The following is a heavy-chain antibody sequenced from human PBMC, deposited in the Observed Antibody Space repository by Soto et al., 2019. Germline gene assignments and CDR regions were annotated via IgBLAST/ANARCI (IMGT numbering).Heavy chain of an antibody. CDR1: GGSFSGYY. CDR3: AKFKNSYYYGLDV. CDR2: INQSGGT. V-gene: IGHV4-34*01. Sequence: SETLSLTCGVYGGSFSGYYWSWVRQPPGKGLEWIGAINQSGGTNYNPSLKSRVTISVDTSKNQFSLSLSSVTAADTAIYYCAKFKNSYYYGLDVWGPGTAVTVS. J-gene: IGHJ6*02.